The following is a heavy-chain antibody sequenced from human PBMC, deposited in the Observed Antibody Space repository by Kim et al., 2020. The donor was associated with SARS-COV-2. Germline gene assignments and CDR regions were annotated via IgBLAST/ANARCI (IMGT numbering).Heavy chain of an antibody. CDR3: AVVYYDSSGRLNAFDI. J-gene: IGHJ3*02. V-gene: IGHV1-69*01. D-gene: IGHD3-22*01. Sequence: KFQGRVTITADESTSTAYMELSSLRSEDTAVYYCAVVYYDSSGRLNAFDIWGQGTMVTVSS.